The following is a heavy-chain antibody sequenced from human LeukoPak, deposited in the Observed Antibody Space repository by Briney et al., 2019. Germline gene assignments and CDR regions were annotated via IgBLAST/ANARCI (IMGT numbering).Heavy chain of an antibody. CDR3: AKDRGNLYYYYGMDV. V-gene: IGHV3-23*01. Sequence: GGSLRLSCAASDFTFTSFAMNWVRQAPGKGLEWVSAISGSGGSTYYADSVKRRLTISRDNSKNTLYLQVNSLRADDTAVYYCAKDRGNLYYYYGMDVWGQGTTVTVSS. D-gene: IGHD4-23*01. CDR2: ISGSGGST. J-gene: IGHJ6*02. CDR1: DFTFTSFA.